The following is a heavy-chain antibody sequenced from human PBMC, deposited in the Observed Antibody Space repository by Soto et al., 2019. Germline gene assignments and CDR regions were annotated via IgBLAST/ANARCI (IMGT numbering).Heavy chain of an antibody. V-gene: IGHV3-23*01. CDR3: AKDPNYNYYYLDV. CDR2: ISGSGGST. CDR1: GFTFSSYA. Sequence: GGSLRLSCGASGFTFSSYAMSWVRQAPGKGLDWVSAISGSGGSTYYADSVKGRFTISRDNSKDTLYLQMNSLRAEDTAVYYCAKDPNYNYYYLDVWGKGTSVTVSS. J-gene: IGHJ6*03.